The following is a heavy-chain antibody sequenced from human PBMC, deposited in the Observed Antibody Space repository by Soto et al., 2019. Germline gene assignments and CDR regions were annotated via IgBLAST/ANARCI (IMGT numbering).Heavy chain of an antibody. CDR3: ARAPDHFDS. CDR1: GDSIRSTDYY. CDR2: IYYNGIT. Sequence: QVQLQESGPGLVKPSQILSLTCTVSGDSIRSTDYYWSWIRQPPGKGLEWIGHIYYNGITYYNPSLMSRLTISIDTSENQFSLKLNSVTAADTAVYYCARAPDHFDSWGQGTLVTVSS. V-gene: IGHV4-30-4*01. J-gene: IGHJ4*02.